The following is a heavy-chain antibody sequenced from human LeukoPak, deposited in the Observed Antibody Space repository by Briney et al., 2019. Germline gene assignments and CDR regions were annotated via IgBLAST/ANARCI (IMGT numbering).Heavy chain of an antibody. CDR1: GFTFNSYA. D-gene: IGHD3-10*01. CDR2: ISYDGSNK. CDR3: ARESGFGELLFDY. J-gene: IGHJ4*02. V-gene: IGHV3-30*04. Sequence: GRSLRLSCAASGFTFNSYAMHWVRQAPGKGLEWVAVISYDGSNKYYADSVKGRFTISRDNSKNTLYLQMNSLRAEDTAVYYCARESGFGELLFDYWGQGTLVTVSS.